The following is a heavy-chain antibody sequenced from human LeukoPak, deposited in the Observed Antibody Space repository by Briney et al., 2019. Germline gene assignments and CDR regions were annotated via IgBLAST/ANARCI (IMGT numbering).Heavy chain of an antibody. Sequence: GGSLRLSCAASGFTFSKYSMNWVGQAPGKGLEWVSYINSDSYSIYYADSVKGRFTISRDNAKDSVYLQMNSLRAEDTAVYDCARDLGGYNFDYCGQGTLVTVSS. CDR1: GFTFSKYS. CDR3: ARDLGGYNFDY. V-gene: IGHV3-48*04. CDR2: INSDSYSI. J-gene: IGHJ4*02. D-gene: IGHD5-24*01.